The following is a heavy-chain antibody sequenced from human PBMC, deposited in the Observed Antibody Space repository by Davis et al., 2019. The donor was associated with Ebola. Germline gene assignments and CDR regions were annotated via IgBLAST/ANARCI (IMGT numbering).Heavy chain of an antibody. J-gene: IGHJ5*02. D-gene: IGHD6-19*01. CDR2: TYYSSKWYY. V-gene: IGHV6-1*01. Sequence: LRLSCAISGDSVSSAGWNWIRQSPSRGLEWLGRTYYSSKWYYDYAVSVRSRMTINTDTSKNQFSLHLNSVTPEDTGVYYCASGWLRGKFDPWGQGTLVTVAS. CDR1: GDSVSSAG. CDR3: ASGWLRGKFDP.